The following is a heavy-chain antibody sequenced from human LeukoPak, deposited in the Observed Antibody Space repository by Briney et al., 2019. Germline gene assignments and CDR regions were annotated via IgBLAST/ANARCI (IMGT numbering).Heavy chain of an antibody. Sequence: PSETLSLTCAVYGGSFSGYYWSWIRQPPGKGLEWIGEINHSGSTNYNPSLKSRVTISVDTSKNQFSLKLSSVTAADTAVYYCARRVTVTTLRYFDYWGQETLVTVSS. V-gene: IGHV4-34*01. D-gene: IGHD4-17*01. J-gene: IGHJ4*02. CDR1: GGSFSGYY. CDR3: ARRVTVTTLRYFDY. CDR2: INHSGST.